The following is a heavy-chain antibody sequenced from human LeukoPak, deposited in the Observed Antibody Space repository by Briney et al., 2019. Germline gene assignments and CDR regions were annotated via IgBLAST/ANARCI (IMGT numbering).Heavy chain of an antibody. CDR1: GFPFSSYG. CDR3: AKTNYGSGSFQAVY. D-gene: IGHD3-10*01. Sequence: LSGGSLRLSCAASGFPFSSYGMHWVRQTPGKGLEWVAVVSYDGSNKFYADSVKGRFTISRDNSKNTLYLQMNSLRAEDTAVYYCAKTNYGSGSFQAVYWGQGTLVTVSS. CDR2: VSYDGSNK. V-gene: IGHV3-30*18. J-gene: IGHJ4*02.